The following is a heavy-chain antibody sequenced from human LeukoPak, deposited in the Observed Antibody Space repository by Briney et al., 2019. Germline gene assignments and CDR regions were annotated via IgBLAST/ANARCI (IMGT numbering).Heavy chain of an antibody. J-gene: IGHJ4*02. V-gene: IGHV4-34*01. CDR2: INHSGST. Sequence: SETLSLTCAVYGGSFSGYYWSWIRQPPGKGLEWIGEINHSGSTNYNPSLKSRVTISVDTSKNQFSLKLSSVTAADTAVYYCAREGYGDYVRYFDYWGQGTLVTVSS. D-gene: IGHD4-17*01. CDR3: AREGYGDYVRYFDY. CDR1: GGSFSGYY.